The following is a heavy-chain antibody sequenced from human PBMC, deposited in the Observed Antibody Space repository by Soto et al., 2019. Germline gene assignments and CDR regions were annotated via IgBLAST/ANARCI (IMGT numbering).Heavy chain of an antibody. V-gene: IGHV3-15*07. D-gene: IGHD2-2*01. J-gene: IGHJ6*02. CDR2: IKSETDGGTA. CDR3: ALSKPQVVPVAAPYAYYYAMDV. CDR1: GFTFSNAW. Sequence: GGSLRLSCAASGFTFSNAWMNWVRQAPGKGLEWVGRIKSETDGGTADYAAPLKGRFTISRDDSKNTRYLQMNSLKTEDTAVYYCALSKPQVVPVAAPYAYYYAMDVWGQGTTVTVSS.